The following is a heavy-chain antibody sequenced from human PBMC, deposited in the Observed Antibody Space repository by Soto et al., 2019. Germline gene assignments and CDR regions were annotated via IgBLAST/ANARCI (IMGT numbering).Heavy chain of an antibody. CDR1: GVSISNYY. V-gene: IGHV4-59*01. J-gene: IGHJ5*02. D-gene: IGHD3-22*01. Sequence: SETLSLTCTVSGVSISNYYWSWIRQPPGKGLEWVGYAYYSGSSNYSPSLKSRVTISIDTSKNQFSLKLSSVTAADTAVYYCAREFYYDSSGYYYPWGQGTLVTVSS. CDR2: AYYSGSS. CDR3: AREFYYDSSGYYYP.